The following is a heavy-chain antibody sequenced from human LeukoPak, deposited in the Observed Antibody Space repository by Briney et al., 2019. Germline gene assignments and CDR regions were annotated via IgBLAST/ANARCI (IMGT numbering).Heavy chain of an antibody. Sequence: GGSLRLSCAASGFTFSSYGMHWVRQAPGKGLEWVAFIRYDGSNRYYADSVKGRFTISRDNSKNTLYLQMNSLRAEDTAVYYCAKDPSGSYRGYFDYWGQGTLVTVSS. CDR2: IRYDGSNR. D-gene: IGHD1-26*01. J-gene: IGHJ4*02. CDR3: AKDPSGSYRGYFDY. V-gene: IGHV3-30*02. CDR1: GFTFSSYG.